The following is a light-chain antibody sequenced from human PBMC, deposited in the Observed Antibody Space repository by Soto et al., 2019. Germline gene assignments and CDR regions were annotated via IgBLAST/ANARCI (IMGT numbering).Light chain of an antibody. CDR3: QQYGSSLFT. CDR1: QSVSSSY. CDR2: GAS. J-gene: IGKJ3*01. Sequence: VLTQSQGTLSLSPGERATLSCRASQSVSSSYLAWYQQKPGQAPRHLIYGASSRATGIPDRFSGSGSVTDFTITISRLEPEDFAVYYCQQYGSSLFTFGPGTKVEIK. V-gene: IGKV3-20*01.